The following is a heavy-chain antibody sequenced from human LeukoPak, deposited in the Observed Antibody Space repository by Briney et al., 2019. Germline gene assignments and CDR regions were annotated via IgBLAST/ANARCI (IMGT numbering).Heavy chain of an antibody. Sequence: GGSLRLSCAASGFTFSSYSMNWVRQAPGKGLEWVSYISSSSSTIYYADSVKGRFTISRDNAKNSLYLQMNSLRAEDTAVYYCARGSGSYYKPPPSDYWGQGTLVTVSS. J-gene: IGHJ4*02. CDR3: ARGSGSYYKPPPSDY. V-gene: IGHV3-48*04. CDR1: GFTFSSYS. D-gene: IGHD3-10*01. CDR2: ISSSSSTI.